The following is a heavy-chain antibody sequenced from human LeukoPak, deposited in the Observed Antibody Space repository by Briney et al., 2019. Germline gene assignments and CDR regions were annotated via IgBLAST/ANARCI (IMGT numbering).Heavy chain of an antibody. Sequence: PSETLSLTCNVSGGSISSYYWSWIRQPPGKGLEWIAYIYYRGSTNYNPSLKSRVNISVDTSKNQFSLKLSSVTAADTAVYYCARRTTGTGPFDYWGQGTLVTVSS. CDR3: ARRTTGTGPFDY. CDR2: IYYRGST. J-gene: IGHJ4*02. V-gene: IGHV4-59*08. CDR1: GGSISSYY. D-gene: IGHD1-1*01.